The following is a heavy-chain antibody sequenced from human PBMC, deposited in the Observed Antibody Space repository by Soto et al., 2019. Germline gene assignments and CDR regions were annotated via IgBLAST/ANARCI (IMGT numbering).Heavy chain of an antibody. CDR1: GFTFSSYA. CDR3: AKENNYYDSSGYYLYYYYGMDV. J-gene: IGHJ6*02. Sequence: PGGSLRLSCAASGFTFSSYAMSWVRQAPGKGLEWVSAISGSGGSTYYADSVKGRFTISRDNSKNTLYLQMNSLRAEDTAAYYCAKENNYYDSSGYYLYYYYGMDVWGQGTTVTVSS. V-gene: IGHV3-23*01. CDR2: ISGSGGST. D-gene: IGHD3-22*01.